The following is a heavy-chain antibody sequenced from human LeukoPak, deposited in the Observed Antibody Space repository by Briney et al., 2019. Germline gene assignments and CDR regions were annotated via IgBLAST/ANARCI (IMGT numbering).Heavy chain of an antibody. CDR1: GFPFISYG. Sequence: ASVKVSCKASGFPFISYGVSWVRQAPGQGLEWMGWISAYNGNTNYAQKLQGRVTMTTDTSTSTAYMELRSLRSDDTAVYYCARSSVRAPFDPWGQGTLVTVSS. CDR3: ARSSVRAPFDP. V-gene: IGHV1-18*01. D-gene: IGHD3-10*02. CDR2: ISAYNGNT. J-gene: IGHJ5*02.